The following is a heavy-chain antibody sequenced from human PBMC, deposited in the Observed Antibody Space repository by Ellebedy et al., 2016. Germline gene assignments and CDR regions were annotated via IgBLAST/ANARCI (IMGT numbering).Heavy chain of an antibody. D-gene: IGHD2-8*01. CDR1: GYTFTSYG. CDR3: ARPYATSAYYYHYGMDV. V-gene: IGHV1-18*01. Sequence: ASVKVSCKASGYTFTSYGISWVRQAPGQGLEWVGWISTYNGNTNYAQKLQGRVTMTTDTSTSTAYMELRSLRSDDTAVYYCARPYATSAYYYHYGMDVWGQGTTVTVSS. J-gene: IGHJ6*02. CDR2: ISTYNGNT.